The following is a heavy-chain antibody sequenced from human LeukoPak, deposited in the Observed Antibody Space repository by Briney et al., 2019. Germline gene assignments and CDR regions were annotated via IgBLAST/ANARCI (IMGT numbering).Heavy chain of an antibody. CDR2: IYHSGST. CDR3: ARDPYGSGSPFDY. CDR1: GYSISSGYY. V-gene: IGHV4-38-2*02. J-gene: IGHJ4*02. D-gene: IGHD3-10*01. Sequence: PSETLSLTCTVSGYSISSGYYWGWIRQPPGKGLEWIGSIYHSGSTYYNPSLKSRVIISVDTSKNQFSLKLSSVTAADTAVYYCARDPYGSGSPFDYWGQGTLVTVSS.